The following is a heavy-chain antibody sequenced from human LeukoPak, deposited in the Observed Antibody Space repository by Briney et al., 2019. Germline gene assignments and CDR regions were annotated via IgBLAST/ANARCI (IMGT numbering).Heavy chain of an antibody. D-gene: IGHD4-17*01. CDR2: IYDSGST. J-gene: IGHJ4*02. CDR3: ARRQLGAYGNYFYN. V-gene: IGHV4-59*08. Sequence: SETLSLTCTVSGGSISGYYWSWIRQPPGKGLEWIGHIYDSGSTNYDPSLKSRVTISVDTSKNQFSLKLSSVTAADTAVYYCARRQLGAYGNYFYNCGQGAL. CDR1: GGSISGYY.